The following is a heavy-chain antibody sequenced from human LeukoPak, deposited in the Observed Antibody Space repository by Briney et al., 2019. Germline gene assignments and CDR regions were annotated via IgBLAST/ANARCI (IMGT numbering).Heavy chain of an antibody. CDR1: GFTISSYE. D-gene: IGHD1-1*01. CDR3: ARDQFGTRLD. Sequence: QPGGSLRLSCAASGFTISSYEMDWVRQAPGKGLEWVSHINSGETKNDADSVKGRFTISGDNAKNSLFLQMNSLRAEDTGVYYCARDQFGTRLDWGQGTLVTVSS. CDR2: INSGETK. V-gene: IGHV3-48*03. J-gene: IGHJ4*02.